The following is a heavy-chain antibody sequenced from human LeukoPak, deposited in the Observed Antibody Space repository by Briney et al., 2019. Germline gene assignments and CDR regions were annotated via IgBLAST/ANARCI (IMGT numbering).Heavy chain of an antibody. J-gene: IGHJ4*02. Sequence: PSETLSLTCTVSGDSISGFYWTWVRQPPGKGLDWIGYIYSSGSTNYNPSLKSRVTISVDTSRNHFSLRLSSVTAADTAVYYCARTNGGLGGLIVYWGQGTLVTVSS. CDR2: IYSSGST. CDR3: ARTNGGLGGLIVY. V-gene: IGHV4-59*01. CDR1: GDSISGFY. D-gene: IGHD2-15*01.